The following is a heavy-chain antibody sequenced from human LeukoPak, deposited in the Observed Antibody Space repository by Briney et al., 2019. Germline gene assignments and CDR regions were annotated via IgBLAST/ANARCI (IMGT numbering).Heavy chain of an antibody. CDR1: GFTFSSYD. D-gene: IGHD5-24*01. V-gene: IGHV3-13*01. Sequence: GGSLRLSCAASGFTFSSYDMHWVRQATGKGLEWVSAIGTAGDTYYPGSVKGRFTISRENAKNSLYLQMNSLRAGDTAVYYCARDLLRRDGYNGDAFDIWGQGTMVTVSS. CDR2: IGTAGDT. CDR3: ARDLLRRDGYNGDAFDI. J-gene: IGHJ3*02.